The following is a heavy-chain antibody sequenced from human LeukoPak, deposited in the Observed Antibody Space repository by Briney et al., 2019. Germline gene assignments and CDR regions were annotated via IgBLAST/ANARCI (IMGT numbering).Heavy chain of an antibody. D-gene: IGHD2-2*01. Sequence: PGRSLRLSCAASGFTFSSYAMHWVRQAPGKGLEWVAVISYDGSNKYYADSVKGRFTISRDNSKNTLYLQMNSLRAEDTAVYYCAREVCSSTSCSEDVWGQGTTVTVSS. CDR3: AREVCSSTSCSEDV. CDR2: ISYDGSNK. J-gene: IGHJ6*02. V-gene: IGHV3-30-3*01. CDR1: GFTFSSYA.